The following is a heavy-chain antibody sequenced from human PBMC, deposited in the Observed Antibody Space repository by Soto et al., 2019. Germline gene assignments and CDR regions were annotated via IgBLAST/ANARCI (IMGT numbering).Heavy chain of an antibody. J-gene: IGHJ5*02. CDR1: GGSICGYD. CDR2: INHSGST. Sequence: PSETPSLTCAVYGGSICGYDCSWIRQPPGKGLEWMGEINHSGSTNYNPSLKSRVTISVDTSRNQFSLKLGSVTAADTAVYYCAREENVLLWFGELTNWFDPWGQGTLVTVSS. CDR3: AREENVLLWFGELTNWFDP. D-gene: IGHD3-10*01. V-gene: IGHV4-34*01.